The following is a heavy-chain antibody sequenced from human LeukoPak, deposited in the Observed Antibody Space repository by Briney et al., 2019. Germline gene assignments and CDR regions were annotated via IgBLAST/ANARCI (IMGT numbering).Heavy chain of an antibody. D-gene: IGHD3-10*01. CDR1: GGSFSGYY. V-gene: IGHV4-34*01. CDR3: ARGRRAGSDY. Sequence: PSETLSLTCAVYGGSFSGYYWSWIRQPPGKGLEWIGEINHSGSTNYNPSLKSRVTISVDTSKNQFSLKLSPVTAADTAVYYCARGRRAGSDYWGQGTLVTVSS. J-gene: IGHJ4*02. CDR2: INHSGST.